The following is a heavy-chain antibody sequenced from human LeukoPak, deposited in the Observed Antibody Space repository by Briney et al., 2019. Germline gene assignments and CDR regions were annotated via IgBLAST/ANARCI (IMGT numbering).Heavy chain of an antibody. CDR1: GFTFSSYW. D-gene: IGHD5-18*01. V-gene: IGHV3-7*01. CDR3: AREVRGSYGPQAFDI. CDR2: IKQDGSEK. Sequence: LPGGSLRLSCAASGFTFSSYWMSWVRQAPGKGLEWVASIKQDGSEKYYVDSVKGRFTISRDNAKNSLYLQMNSLRAEDTAVYYCAREVRGSYGPQAFDIWGQGTMVTVSS. J-gene: IGHJ3*02.